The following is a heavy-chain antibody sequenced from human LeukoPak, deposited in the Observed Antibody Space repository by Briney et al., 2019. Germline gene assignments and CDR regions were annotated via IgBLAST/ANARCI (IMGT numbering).Heavy chain of an antibody. J-gene: IGHJ4*02. V-gene: IGHV3-48*01. D-gene: IGHD5-18*01. Sequence: GGSLRLSCAASGFTFSSYSMNWVRQAPGKGLEWVSYISSSSSTIYYADSVKGRFTISRDNAKNSLYLQMNSLRAEDTAVYYCARDSFRLWFDYWGQGTLVTVSS. CDR3: ARDSFRLWFDY. CDR2: ISSSSSTI. CDR1: GFTFSSYS.